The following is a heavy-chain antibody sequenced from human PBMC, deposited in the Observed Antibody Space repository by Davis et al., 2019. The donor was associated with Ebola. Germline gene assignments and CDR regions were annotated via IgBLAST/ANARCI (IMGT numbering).Heavy chain of an antibody. CDR3: AKEGIGSGWYSDFDY. CDR1: GFTFSSHA. Sequence: GESLKISCAASGFTFSSHAINWVRQAPGKGLECVSSISGSGGRTYYADSVKGRFTVSRDNSKNTLYLQMNSLRAEDTAVYYCAKEGIGSGWYSDFDYWGQGTLVTVSS. CDR2: ISGSGGRT. V-gene: IGHV3-23*01. D-gene: IGHD6-19*01. J-gene: IGHJ4*02.